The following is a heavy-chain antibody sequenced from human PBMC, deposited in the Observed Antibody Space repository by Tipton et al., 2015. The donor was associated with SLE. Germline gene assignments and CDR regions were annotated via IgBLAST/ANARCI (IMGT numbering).Heavy chain of an antibody. CDR3: ARGGGFDP. CDR1: GGSFSGYY. D-gene: IGHD3-16*01. CDR2: INHSGST. Sequence: LRLSCAVYGGSFSGYYWSWIRQPPGKGLEWIGEINHSGSTNYNTSLKSRVTISVDTSKNQFSLKLSSVTAADTAVYYCARGGGFDPWGQGTLVTVSS. V-gene: IGHV4-34*01. J-gene: IGHJ5*02.